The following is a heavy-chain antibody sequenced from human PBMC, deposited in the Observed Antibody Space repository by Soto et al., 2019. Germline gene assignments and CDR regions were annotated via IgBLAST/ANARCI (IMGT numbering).Heavy chain of an antibody. J-gene: IGHJ6*02. Sequence: PSETLSLTCTVSGGSVSSGSYYWSWIRQPPGKGLEWIGYIYYSGSTNYNPSLKSRVTISVDTSKNQFSLKLSSVTAADTAVYYCARGGYSYGYGLYYYYGMDVWGQGTTVTVSS. CDR2: IYYSGST. CDR3: ARGGYSYGYGLYYYYGMDV. D-gene: IGHD5-18*01. V-gene: IGHV4-61*01. CDR1: GGSVSSGSYY.